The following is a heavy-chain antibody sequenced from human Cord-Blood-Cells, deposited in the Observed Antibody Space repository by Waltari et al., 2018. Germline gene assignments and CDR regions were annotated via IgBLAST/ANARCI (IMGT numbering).Heavy chain of an antibody. J-gene: IGHJ5*02. CDR3: ARDLLSPGATIFGVVGWFDP. V-gene: IGHV1-69*01. CDR1: GGTFSSYA. CDR2: IIPIFGTA. Sequence: QVQLVQSGAEVKKPGSSVKVSCKASGGTFSSYAISWVRQAPGQGLEWMGGIIPIFGTANHAQKFQGRVTITADESTSTAYMELSSLRSEDTAVYYCARDLLSPGATIFGVVGWFDPWGQGTLVTVSS. D-gene: IGHD3-3*01.